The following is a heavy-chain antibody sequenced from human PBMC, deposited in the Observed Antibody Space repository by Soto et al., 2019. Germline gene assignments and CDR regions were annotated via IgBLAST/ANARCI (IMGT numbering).Heavy chain of an antibody. D-gene: IGHD2-2*01. CDR2: ITYDGSKK. CDR1: GFTFSSFG. J-gene: IGHJ4*02. Sequence: GGSLRLSCAASGFTFSSFGMHWVRQVPGKGLEWVAVITYDGSKKNYADSVEGRFTISRDNSKNTLYLQMNSLRAEDTAVYYCAKDLVVVPAANSDYWGQGTLVTVSS. V-gene: IGHV3-30*18. CDR3: AKDLVVVPAANSDY.